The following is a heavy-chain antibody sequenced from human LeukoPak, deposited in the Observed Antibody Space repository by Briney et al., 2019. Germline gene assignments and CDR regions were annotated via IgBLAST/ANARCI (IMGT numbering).Heavy chain of an antibody. Sequence: PGGSLRLSCAASGFTFSSYAMSWVRQAPGKGLEWVSAISGSGGSTYYADSVKGRFTISRDNSKNTLYLQMNSLRAEGTAVYYCAKGIVVGATPYYFDYWGQGTLVTVSS. CDR1: GFTFSSYA. CDR3: AKGIVVGATPYYFDY. J-gene: IGHJ4*02. CDR2: ISGSGGST. D-gene: IGHD1-26*01. V-gene: IGHV3-23*01.